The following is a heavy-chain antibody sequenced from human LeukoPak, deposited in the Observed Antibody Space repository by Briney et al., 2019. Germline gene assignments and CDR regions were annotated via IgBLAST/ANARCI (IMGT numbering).Heavy chain of an antibody. D-gene: IGHD1-7*01. CDR2: ISYDGSNK. CDR1: GFTFSSYG. Sequence: PGGSLRLSCAASGFTFSSYGMHWVRQAPGKGLEWVAVISYDGSNKYYADSVKGRFTISRDNSKNTLYLQMNSLRAEDTAVYYCASQGITGTNNYYGMDVWGQGTTVTVSS. CDR3: ASQGITGTNNYYGMDV. V-gene: IGHV3-30*03. J-gene: IGHJ6*02.